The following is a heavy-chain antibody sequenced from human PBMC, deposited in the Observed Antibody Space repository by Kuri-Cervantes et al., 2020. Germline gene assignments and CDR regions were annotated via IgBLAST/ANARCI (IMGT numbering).Heavy chain of an antibody. CDR1: NDSIVHNY. V-gene: IGHV4-38-2*02. Sequence: SETLSLTCIVSNDSIVHNYWSWIRQPPGKGLEWLGSTSHRWNTYYNPSLRGRVTLSLDTSNNQFSLRLSSLTAADTAVYFCARDVDYWGQGILVTVSS. CDR2: TSHRWNT. CDR3: ARDVDY. J-gene: IGHJ4*02.